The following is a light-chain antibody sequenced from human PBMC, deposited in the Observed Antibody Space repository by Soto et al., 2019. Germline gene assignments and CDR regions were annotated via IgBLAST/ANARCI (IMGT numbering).Light chain of an antibody. CDR3: QQYNNWPLT. V-gene: IGKV3-15*01. J-gene: IGKJ4*01. Sequence: EIVMTQSQATLSVSPGERATLSCRASQSVSSNLAWYQQKPGQSPRLLIYDASTRASGIPARLSGSGSGTEFTLTISSLQSEDFAVYYCQQYNNWPLTFGGGTKVEIK. CDR2: DAS. CDR1: QSVSSN.